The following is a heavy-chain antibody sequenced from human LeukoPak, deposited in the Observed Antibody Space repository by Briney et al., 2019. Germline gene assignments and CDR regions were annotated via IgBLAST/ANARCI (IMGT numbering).Heavy chain of an antibody. D-gene: IGHD1-26*01. CDR3: ARGLGGSGSYSLTFGS. V-gene: IGHV1-18*01. Sequence: GASVKVSCKASGYTFTSYYINWVRLAPGQGLEWMGWISAYNGNTKYAQKLQGRVTMTTDTSTSTAYMDLRSLRSDDTAVYYCARGLGGSGSYSLTFGSWGQGTLVTVSS. CDR2: ISAYNGNT. J-gene: IGHJ4*02. CDR1: GYTFTSYY.